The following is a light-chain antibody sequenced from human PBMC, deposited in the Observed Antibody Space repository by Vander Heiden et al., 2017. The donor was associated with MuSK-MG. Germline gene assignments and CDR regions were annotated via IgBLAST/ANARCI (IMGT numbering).Light chain of an antibody. CDR2: DVS. Sequence: QSALTQPRSVSGSPGQSVTISCPGTSSDVGGYNHVSWYQQHPGKAPKLMIYDVSKRPSGVPDRFSGCKSGNTASMTISGLQAEDEADYYCCSYAGSYTYVFGTGTKVTVL. CDR3: CSYAGSYTYV. CDR1: SSDVGGYNH. V-gene: IGLV2-11*02. J-gene: IGLJ1*01.